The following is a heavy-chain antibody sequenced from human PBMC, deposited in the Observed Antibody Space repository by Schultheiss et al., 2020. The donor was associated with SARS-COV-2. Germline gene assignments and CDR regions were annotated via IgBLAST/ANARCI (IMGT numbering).Heavy chain of an antibody. CDR3: ARDTMDQLLWDGMDV. Sequence: GGSLRLSCAASGFTFSSYWMHWVRQAPGKGLVWVSRINSDGRSRSHADSVKGRFTISRDNAKNTLYLQMNSLRAEDTAVYYCARDTMDQLLWDGMDVWGQGTTVTVSS. J-gene: IGHJ6*02. V-gene: IGHV3-74*01. CDR2: INSDGRSR. D-gene: IGHD2-2*01. CDR1: GFTFSSYW.